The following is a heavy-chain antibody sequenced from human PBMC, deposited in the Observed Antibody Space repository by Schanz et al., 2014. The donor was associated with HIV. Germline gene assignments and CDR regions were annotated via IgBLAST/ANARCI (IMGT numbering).Heavy chain of an antibody. Sequence: EVQLLESGGGLAQPGGSLTLSCAASGFTFTNHALSWVRQAPGRGLEWVSTVIGSGVRTIYADSVKGRFTISRDNSKNTLSLXXXSLRVEDTAVYYCAKAKGSYSATTFYFDFWGQGTLVTVSS. J-gene: IGHJ4*02. V-gene: IGHV3-23*01. CDR2: VIGSGVRT. CDR1: GFTFTNHA. CDR3: AKAKGSYSATTFYFDF. D-gene: IGHD1-26*01.